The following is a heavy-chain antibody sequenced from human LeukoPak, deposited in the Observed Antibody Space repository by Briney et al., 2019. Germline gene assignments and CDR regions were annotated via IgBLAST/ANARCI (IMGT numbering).Heavy chain of an antibody. CDR3: VAPARHDASDI. Sequence: SETLSLTCTVSGGSISSGGYYWSWIRQHPGEGLEWIGYIYYSGSTYYNPSLKSRVTISVDTSKNQFSLKLSSVTAADTAVYYCVAPARHDASDIWGQGTMVTVSS. V-gene: IGHV4-31*03. J-gene: IGHJ3*02. CDR1: GGSISSGGYY. CDR2: IYYSGST.